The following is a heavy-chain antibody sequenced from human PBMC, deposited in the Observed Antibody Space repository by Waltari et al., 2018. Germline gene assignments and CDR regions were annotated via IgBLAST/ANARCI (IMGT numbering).Heavy chain of an antibody. CDR1: GGSISSYY. CDR3: ARGISRDYYYYMDV. Sequence: QVQLQESGPGLVKPSETLSLTCTVSGGSISSYYWSWIRQPPGKGLEWLGYIYYSGSTNYNPSLKSRVTISVDTSKNQFSLKLSSVTAADTAVYYCARGISRDYYYYMDVWGKGTTVTISS. V-gene: IGHV4-59*01. J-gene: IGHJ6*03. CDR2: IYYSGST.